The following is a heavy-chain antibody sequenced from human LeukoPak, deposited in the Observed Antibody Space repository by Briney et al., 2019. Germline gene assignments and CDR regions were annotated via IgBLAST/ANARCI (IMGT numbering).Heavy chain of an antibody. CDR2: ISAYNGDT. D-gene: IGHD3-22*01. CDR1: GYTFTGYY. CDR3: ARELAFYFDTIGYFYFDY. V-gene: IGHV1-18*04. J-gene: IGHJ4*02. Sequence: GASVKVSCKASGYTFTGYYMHWVRQAPGQGLEWMGWISAYNGDTNYAQKFQGRVSMTTDTSTSTAYLEVRSLRSDDTAVYYCARELAFYFDTIGYFYFDYWGQGTLVTVSS.